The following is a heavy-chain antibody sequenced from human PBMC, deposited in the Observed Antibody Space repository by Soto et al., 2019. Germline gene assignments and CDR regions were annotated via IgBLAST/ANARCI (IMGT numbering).Heavy chain of an antibody. J-gene: IGHJ5*02. D-gene: IGHD3-9*01. CDR1: GFTFSDYY. Sequence: GGSLRLSCAASGFTFSDYYMSWIRQAPGKGLEWVSYISSSGSTIYYADSVKGRFTISRDNAKNSLYLQMNSLRAEDTAVYYCAGVRLYFDWFPRRAPFDPWAQGTLVTVSS. CDR2: ISSSGSTI. CDR3: AGVRLYFDWFPRRAPFDP. V-gene: IGHV3-11*01.